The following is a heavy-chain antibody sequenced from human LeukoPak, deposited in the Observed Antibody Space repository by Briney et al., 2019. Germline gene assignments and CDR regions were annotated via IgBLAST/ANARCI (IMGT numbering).Heavy chain of an antibody. CDR1: GFTFDDYG. J-gene: IGHJ1*01. V-gene: IGHV3-20*04. Sequence: GGSLRLSCAASGFTFDDYGMSWVRQAPGKGLEWVSGINWNGGSTGYADSVKGRFTISRDNAKNSLYLQMNSLRAEDTAVYYCARVRDYYDSRGYYFEYFDHWGQGTLVTVSS. CDR2: INWNGGST. D-gene: IGHD3-22*01. CDR3: ARVRDYYDSRGYYFEYFDH.